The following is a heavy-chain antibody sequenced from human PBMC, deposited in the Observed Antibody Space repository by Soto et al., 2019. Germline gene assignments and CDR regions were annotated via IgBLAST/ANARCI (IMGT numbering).Heavy chain of an antibody. D-gene: IGHD2-2*01. J-gene: IGHJ3*02. V-gene: IGHV1-18*01. CDR1: GYTFTSYG. CDR3: ARRREYYGFDI. CDR2: ISAYDGRS. Sequence: ASVKVSCKTSGYTFTSYGISWVRQAPGQRLEWMGWISAYDGRSNYAQILQGRVTMTTDTSTTTAYMELRSPRSDDTAVYYCARRREYYGFDIWGQGTRVTVSS.